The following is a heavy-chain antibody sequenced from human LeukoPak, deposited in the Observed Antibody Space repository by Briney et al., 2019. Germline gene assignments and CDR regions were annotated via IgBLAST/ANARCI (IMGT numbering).Heavy chain of an antibody. Sequence: MASETLSLTCTVSGGSISNYYWSWIRQPPGEGLEWIGYIYYSGSTNYNPSLKSRVTISVDTSKNQFSLKLNSVTAADTAVYYCARVLSWGSGWFDYWGQGTLVTVSS. CDR2: IYYSGST. CDR3: ARVLSWGSGWFDY. CDR1: GGSISNYY. V-gene: IGHV4-59*01. J-gene: IGHJ4*02. D-gene: IGHD6-19*01.